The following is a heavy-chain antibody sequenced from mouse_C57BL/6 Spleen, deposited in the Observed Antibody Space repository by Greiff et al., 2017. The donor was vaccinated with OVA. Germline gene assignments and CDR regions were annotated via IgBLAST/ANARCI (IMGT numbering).Heavy chain of an antibody. J-gene: IGHJ1*03. V-gene: IGHV1-52*01. CDR2: IDPSDSET. CDR1: GYTFTSYW. D-gene: IGHD1-1*01. CDR3: ARGSNYYGSSYWYFDV. Sequence: QVQLQQPGAELVRPGSSVKLSCKASGYTFTSYWMHWVKQRPIQGLEWIGKIDPSDSETHYNQKFKDKATLTVDKSSSTAYMQLSSLTSEDSAVYYCARGSNYYGSSYWYFDVWGTGTTVTVSS.